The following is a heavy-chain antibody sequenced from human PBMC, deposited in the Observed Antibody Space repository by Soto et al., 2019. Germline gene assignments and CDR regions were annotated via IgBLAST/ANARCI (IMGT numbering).Heavy chain of an antibody. D-gene: IGHD3-3*01. J-gene: IGHJ6*03. V-gene: IGHV1-18*01. Sequence: ASVKVSCKASGYTFTSYGISWVRQAPGQGLEWMGWISAYNGNTNYAQKLQGRVTMTTDTSTSTAYMELRSLRSDDTAVYYCARVVITIFSYYYYYYMDVWGKGTTVTVSS. CDR1: GYTFTSYG. CDR2: ISAYNGNT. CDR3: ARVVITIFSYYYYYYMDV.